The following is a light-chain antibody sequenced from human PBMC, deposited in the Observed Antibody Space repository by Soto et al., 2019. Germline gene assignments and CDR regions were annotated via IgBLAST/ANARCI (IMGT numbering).Light chain of an antibody. CDR2: GAS. J-gene: IGKJ1*01. Sequence: EIVLTQSPGTLSLSPGERATLFYGSNQSLSNNIYLACYQQKPGQAPGLLIYGASSSATGIPNRFSGSGSGTDFTLTISRLEPEDFAVYYCQQYGNSPQTFGQGTKVDIK. CDR3: QQYGNSPQT. V-gene: IGKV3-20*01. CDR1: QSLSNNIY.